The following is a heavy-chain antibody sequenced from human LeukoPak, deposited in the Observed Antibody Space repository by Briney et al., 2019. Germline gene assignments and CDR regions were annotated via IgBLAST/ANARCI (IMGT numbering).Heavy chain of an antibody. J-gene: IGHJ4*02. Sequence: GGSLRLSCAASGFTFSSYAMSWVRQAPGKGLEWVSAISGSGGSTYYADSVKGRFTTSRDNSKNTLYLQMNSLRAEDTAVYYCAKGLSIAAAGDPFDYWGQGTLVTVSS. CDR1: GFTFSSYA. D-gene: IGHD6-13*01. V-gene: IGHV3-23*01. CDR2: ISGSGGST. CDR3: AKGLSIAAAGDPFDY.